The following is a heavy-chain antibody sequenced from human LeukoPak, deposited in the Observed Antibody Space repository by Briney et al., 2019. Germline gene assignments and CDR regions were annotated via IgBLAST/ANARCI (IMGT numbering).Heavy chain of an antibody. CDR1: GGSISSGGYY. D-gene: IGHD1-26*01. V-gene: IGHV4-31*03. CDR3: ARGSGSYYYYGMDV. CDR2: IYYSGST. J-gene: IGHJ6*02. Sequence: SQTLSLTCTVSGGSISSGGYYWSWIRQHPGKGLEWIGYIYYSGSTYYNPPLKSRVTISVDTSKNQFSLKLSSVTAADTAVYYCARGSGSYYYYGMDVWGQGTTVTVSS.